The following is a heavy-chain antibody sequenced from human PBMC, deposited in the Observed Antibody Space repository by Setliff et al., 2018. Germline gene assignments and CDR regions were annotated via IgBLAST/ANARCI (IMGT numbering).Heavy chain of an antibody. V-gene: IGHV1-18*01. D-gene: IGHD3-3*01. CDR2: IGAYTGKA. Sequence: ASVKVSCKASDYAFVSYGLSWMRQAPGQGLEWLGWIGAYTGKADYAPNFQDRLTMTTDTSTNTAYMELRSLTSDGTAVYFCARAPRLEWILPTFDYWGQGTPVTVSS. CDR3: ARAPRLEWILPTFDY. CDR1: DYAFVSYG. J-gene: IGHJ4*02.